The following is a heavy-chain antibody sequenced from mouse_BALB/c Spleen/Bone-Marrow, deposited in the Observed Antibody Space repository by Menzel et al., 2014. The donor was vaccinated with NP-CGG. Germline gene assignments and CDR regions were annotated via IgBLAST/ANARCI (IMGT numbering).Heavy chain of an antibody. Sequence: EVKVEESGGGLAQPGGSMKLSCVASGFTFSNYWMNWVRQSPEKGLEWIAEIRLKSYNYATHYAESVKGRFTISRDDSKSSVYLQMNNLRAEDTGIYYCTTGFAYWGQGTLVTVSA. CDR2: IRLKSYNYAT. V-gene: IGHV6-6*02. J-gene: IGHJ3*01. CDR3: TTGFAY. CDR1: GFTFSNYW.